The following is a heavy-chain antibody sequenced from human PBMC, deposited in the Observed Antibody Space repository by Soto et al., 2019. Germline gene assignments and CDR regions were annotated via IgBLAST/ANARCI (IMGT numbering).Heavy chain of an antibody. V-gene: IGHV3-11*06. J-gene: IGHJ5*02. D-gene: IGHD2-21*01. CDR3: SRGGGGGLFDL. CDR1: GFTFTDSY. CDR2: ISPKGTYK. Sequence: QVQLVESGGGLVKPGGSLRLSCATSGFTFTDSYMTWIRQAPGKGLEFVSYISPKGTYKAYADSVKGRFTISRDNTKNSLYLQLNSLRDEDTAQYYCSRGGGGGLFDLWGQGAFVTVSS.